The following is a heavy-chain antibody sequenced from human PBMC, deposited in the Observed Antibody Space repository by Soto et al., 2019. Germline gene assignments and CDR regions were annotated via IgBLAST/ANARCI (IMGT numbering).Heavy chain of an antibody. CDR1: GFSFSSYG. Sequence: GGSLRLSCAASGFSFSSYGMHWVRQAPGKGLEWVAVIWYDGSNKYYADSVKGRFTISRDNSMYTLYLQMNSLRAEDTAVYYCESESVAVAGTDFDCWGKGTLVTVSS. V-gene: IGHV3-33*01. D-gene: IGHD6-19*01. CDR2: IWYDGSNK. CDR3: ESESVAVAGTDFDC. J-gene: IGHJ4*02.